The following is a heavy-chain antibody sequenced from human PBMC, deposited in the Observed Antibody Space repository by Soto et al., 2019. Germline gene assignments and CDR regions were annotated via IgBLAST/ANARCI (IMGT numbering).Heavy chain of an antibody. CDR2: INAGNGNT. V-gene: IGHV1-3*05. J-gene: IGHJ4*02. CDR3: ARSIVMVTALDY. Sequence: QVQLVQSGAEEKKPGASVKVSCKASGYTFTSYAMHWVRQATGQRLEWMGWINAGNGNTKYSQKFQGRVTITRDTSASTGYMELSSLRAEDTSVYYCARSIVMVTALDYWGQGTLVTVSS. D-gene: IGHD2-21*02. CDR1: GYTFTSYA.